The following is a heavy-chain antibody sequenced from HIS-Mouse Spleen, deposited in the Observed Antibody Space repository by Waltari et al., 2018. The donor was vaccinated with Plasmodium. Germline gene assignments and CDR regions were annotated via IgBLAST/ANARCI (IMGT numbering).Heavy chain of an antibody. J-gene: IGHJ4*02. V-gene: IGHV3-66*01. CDR3: ATPRVGGSYFDY. D-gene: IGHD1-26*01. CDR2: IYSGGST. CDR1: GFTVSSNY. Sequence: EVQLVESGGGLVQPGGSLRLSCAASGFTVSSNYLSWVRQAPGKGLEWVSVIYSGGSTYYADSVKGRFTISRDNSKNTLYLQMNSLRAEDTAVYYCATPRVGGSYFDYWGQGTLVTVSS.